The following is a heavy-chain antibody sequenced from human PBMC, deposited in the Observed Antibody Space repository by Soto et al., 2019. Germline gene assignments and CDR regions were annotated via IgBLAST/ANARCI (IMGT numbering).Heavy chain of an antibody. V-gene: IGHV1-18*04. CDR1: GYTFTSYG. CDR2: ISGKTAKT. CDR3: ARVPREIILVGMDV. J-gene: IGHJ6*02. D-gene: IGHD2-2*01. Sequence: QVQLVQSGAEVKKPGASVKVSCKASGYTFTSYGISWVRQAPGQGLEWMGWISGKTAKTNYAQNLQGRVTITTDTSTSTASMELRSIRSDDTAVYYCARVPREIILVGMDVWGQGTTVTVSS.